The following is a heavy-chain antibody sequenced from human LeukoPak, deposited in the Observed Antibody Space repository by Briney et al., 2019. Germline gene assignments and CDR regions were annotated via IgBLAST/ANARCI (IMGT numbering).Heavy chain of an antibody. CDR1: GFTLTSDS. D-gene: IGHD1-26*01. Sequence: GGSLRLSCTASGFTLTSDSMNWVRQAPGKGLEWVSYISSGATTTYYADSVKGRFTISRDNAKNTLFLQMNSLRVDDTAVYYCAKGTVGAKYWGQGTLVIVSS. CDR2: ISSGATTT. V-gene: IGHV3-48*04. CDR3: AKGTVGAKY. J-gene: IGHJ4*02.